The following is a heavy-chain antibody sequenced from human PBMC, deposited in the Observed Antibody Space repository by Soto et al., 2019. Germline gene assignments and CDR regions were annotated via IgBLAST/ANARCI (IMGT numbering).Heavy chain of an antibody. J-gene: IGHJ4*02. Sequence: PSQTLSLTCVISGDSVSSNSAAWNWIRQSPSRGLEWLGRTYYRSKWYNDYAVSVKSRITINPDTSKNQFSLQLNSVTPEDTAVYYCAREGGTIPLTTTNFDYWGQGTLVTVSS. D-gene: IGHD1-7*01. CDR1: GDSVSSNSAA. CDR2: TYYRSKWYN. V-gene: IGHV6-1*01. CDR3: AREGGTIPLTTTNFDY.